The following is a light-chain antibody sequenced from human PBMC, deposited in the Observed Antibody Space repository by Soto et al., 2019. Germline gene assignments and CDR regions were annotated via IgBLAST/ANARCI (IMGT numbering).Light chain of an antibody. Sequence: EIVLTQSPGTLSLSPGGRATLSCRASQSVSSSYLAWYQQKPGQPPRLLIYDASRRATGIPDRFSGSGSGTDFTLTISSLEPEDFAVYYCQHYGRSPPSWTFGQGTKVEIK. J-gene: IGKJ1*01. V-gene: IGKV3-20*01. CDR1: QSVSSSY. CDR2: DAS. CDR3: QHYGRSPPSWT.